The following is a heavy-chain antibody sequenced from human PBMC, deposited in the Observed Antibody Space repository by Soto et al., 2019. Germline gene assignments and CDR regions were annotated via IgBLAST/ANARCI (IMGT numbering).Heavy chain of an antibody. D-gene: IGHD5-18*01. CDR2: INAYNGNT. J-gene: IGHJ4*02. Sequence: GASVKVSCKASGYTFTSYGISWLRQAPGQGLEWMGWINAYNGNTNYAQKFQGRVTMTTDTSTSTAYMELRSLRSDDTAVYYCARDVGYGLIDYWGQGTLVTVSS. V-gene: IGHV1-18*01. CDR1: GYTFTSYG. CDR3: ARDVGYGLIDY.